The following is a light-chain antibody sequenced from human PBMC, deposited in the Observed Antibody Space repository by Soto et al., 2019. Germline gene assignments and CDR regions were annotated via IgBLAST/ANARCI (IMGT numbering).Light chain of an antibody. CDR3: SSYTSSSTL. Sequence: QSVLTQPASVSGSPGQSITISCTGTSSDVGGYNYVSWYQQHPGKAPKLMIYDVSNRPSGVSNRFSGSKSGNTASLTISGLKAEDEDDYYCSSYTSSSTLFGTGTKVXVL. V-gene: IGLV2-14*01. J-gene: IGLJ1*01. CDR2: DVS. CDR1: SSDVGGYNY.